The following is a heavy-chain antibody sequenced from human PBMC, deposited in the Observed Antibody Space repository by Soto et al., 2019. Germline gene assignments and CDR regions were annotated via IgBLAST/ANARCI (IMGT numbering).Heavy chain of an antibody. V-gene: IGHV1-18*01. D-gene: IGHD1-1*01. CDR3: ARGRYGDC. J-gene: IGHJ4*02. Sequence: QVHLVQSGAEVKKPGASVKVSCKGSGYAFTTYGITWVRQAPGQGLEWMGWISAHNGNTNYAQKLQGRVTVTRDTSTSTAYMELRSLRSADTAVYYCARGRYGDCWGQGALVTVSS. CDR1: GYAFTTYG. CDR2: ISAHNGNT.